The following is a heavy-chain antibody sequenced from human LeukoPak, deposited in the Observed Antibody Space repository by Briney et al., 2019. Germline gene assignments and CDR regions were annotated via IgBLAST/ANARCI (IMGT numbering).Heavy chain of an antibody. V-gene: IGHV1-46*01. Sequence: ASVKVSCKASGYTFTSYYMHWVRRAPGQGLEWMGIINPSGGSTSYAQKFQGRVTMTRDMSTSTVYMELSSLRSKDTAVYYCARGPRITMIRGGQWYYYMDVWGKGTTVTISS. CDR1: GYTFTSYY. CDR2: INPSGGST. D-gene: IGHD3-10*01. CDR3: ARGPRITMIRGGQWYYYMDV. J-gene: IGHJ6*03.